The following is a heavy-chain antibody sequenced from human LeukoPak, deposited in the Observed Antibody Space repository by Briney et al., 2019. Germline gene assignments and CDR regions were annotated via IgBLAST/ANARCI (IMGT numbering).Heavy chain of an antibody. CDR2: INSDGSIT. CDR1: GFTFSYYW. CDR3: ARVVEARDGFDI. Sequence: GVSLRLSCAASGFTFSYYWMHWVRQAPGKGLVWVSRINSDGSITDYADSVKGRFTISRDNAKNTLYLQMNSLRAEDTAVYYCARVVEARDGFDIWGQGTMVTVSS. D-gene: IGHD6-6*01. J-gene: IGHJ3*02. V-gene: IGHV3-74*01.